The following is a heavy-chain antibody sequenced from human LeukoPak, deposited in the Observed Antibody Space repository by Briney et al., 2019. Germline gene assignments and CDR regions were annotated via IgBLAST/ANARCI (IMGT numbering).Heavy chain of an antibody. D-gene: IGHD2-15*01. Sequence: SETLSLTCAVCGGSFSGYYWSWIRQPPGKGLEWIGEINHSGSTNHNPSLKSRVTISVDTSKNQFSLKLSSVTAADTAVYYCARGYCSGGSCYRLYYYYGMDVWGQGTTVTVSS. CDR3: ARGYCSGGSCYRLYYYYGMDV. CDR2: INHSGST. CDR1: GGSFSGYY. V-gene: IGHV4-34*01. J-gene: IGHJ6*02.